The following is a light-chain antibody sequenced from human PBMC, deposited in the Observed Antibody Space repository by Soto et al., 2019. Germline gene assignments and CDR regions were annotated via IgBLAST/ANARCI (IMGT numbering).Light chain of an antibody. J-gene: IGLJ3*02. CDR3: TSYTITTTLVL. Sequence: QSALTQPASVSGSPGQSITISCTGTRTDIGGYNYVSRYQHHPGKAPKLIIYEVTNRPSGVSNRFSGSKSGNTASLTISGLQAEDEADYYCTSYTITTTLVLFGGGTKVTVL. CDR1: RTDIGGYNY. CDR2: EVT. V-gene: IGLV2-14*01.